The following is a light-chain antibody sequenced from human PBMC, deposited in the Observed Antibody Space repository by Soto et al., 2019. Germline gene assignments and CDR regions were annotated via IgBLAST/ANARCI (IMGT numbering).Light chain of an antibody. J-gene: IGLJ1*01. Sequence: QSVLTQPPSASGTPGQRVTISCSGSSSNIGSNTVNWYQQLPGTAPKLLIYSHNQRPSGVPDRFSGSKSGTSASLAISGLQSEDEADYYCAAWDDSLNAFYVFGTGTKVTVL. V-gene: IGLV1-44*01. CDR3: AAWDDSLNAFYV. CDR1: SSNIGSNT. CDR2: SHN.